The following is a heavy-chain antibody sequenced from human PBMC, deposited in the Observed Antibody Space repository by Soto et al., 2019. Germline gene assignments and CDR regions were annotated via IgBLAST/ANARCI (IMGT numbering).Heavy chain of an antibody. CDR1: GFTFSSYA. CDR2: ISGSGGST. J-gene: IGHJ2*01. Sequence: EVQLLESGGGLVQPGGSLRLSCAASGFTFSSYAMNWVRQAPGKGLEWVSVISGSGGSTYYADAVKGRFTSSRDNSKNTLYLQMNSLRAEDTAVYYCAKRTVVWYFDLWGRVTLVTVSS. CDR3: AKRTVVWYFDL. V-gene: IGHV3-23*01. D-gene: IGHD2-15*01.